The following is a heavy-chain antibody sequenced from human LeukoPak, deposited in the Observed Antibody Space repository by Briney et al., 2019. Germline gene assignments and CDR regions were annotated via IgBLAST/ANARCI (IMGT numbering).Heavy chain of an antibody. D-gene: IGHD2-15*01. J-gene: IGHJ6*02. CDR2: ISGSGGST. Sequence: GGSLRLSCAASGFTFSSYAMSWVRQAQGKGLEWVSDISGSGGSTYYADSVKGRFTISRDNSKNTLYLQMNSLRAEDTAVYYCAKDAVVAATIYYYYYYGMDVWGQGTTVTVSS. V-gene: IGHV3-23*01. CDR3: AKDAVVAATIYYYYYYGMDV. CDR1: GFTFSSYA.